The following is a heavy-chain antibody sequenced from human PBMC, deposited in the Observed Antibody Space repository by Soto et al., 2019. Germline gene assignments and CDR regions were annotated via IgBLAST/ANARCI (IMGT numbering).Heavy chain of an antibody. CDR1: GYPVTAYY. J-gene: IGHJ3*02. CDR2: INPATGAA. V-gene: IGHV1-2*02. Sequence: QLHLVQSGAVVKKPGASVTVSCSASGYPVTAYYMHWVRQAPGRGLEWMGGINPATGAAKYTQTFLGRVTMTRDSSTGTVFMELSGLTSEDTAVFYCARGGGVGVAGSAAFDMWGQGTLVTVSS. CDR3: ARGGGVGVAGSAAFDM. D-gene: IGHD3-3*01.